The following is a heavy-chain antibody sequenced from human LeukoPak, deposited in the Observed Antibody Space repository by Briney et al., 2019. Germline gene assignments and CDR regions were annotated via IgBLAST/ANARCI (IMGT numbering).Heavy chain of an antibody. CDR2: IHTSGST. V-gene: IGHV4-4*07. J-gene: IGHJ6*03. CDR1: GGSISSYY. D-gene: IGHD2-15*01. CDR3: ARSVEGYCRGGSCYSYSYYMDV. Sequence: SETLSLTCTVSGGSISSYYWSWIRQPAGKGLEWIGRIHTSGSTNYSPSLKSRVTISVDTSKNQFSLKLSSVTAADTAVYYCARSVEGYCRGGSCYSYSYYMDVWGKGTTVTVSS.